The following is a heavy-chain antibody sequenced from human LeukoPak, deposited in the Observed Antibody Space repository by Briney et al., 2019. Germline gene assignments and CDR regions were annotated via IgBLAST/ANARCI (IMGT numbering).Heavy chain of an antibody. CDR3: TTGKVPLRGYYYDSSGHYNGEDY. Sequence: GGSLRLSCAASGFTFSNAWMSWVRQAPGKGLEWVCRIKSKTDGGTTDYAAPVKGRFTISRDDSKNTLYLQMNSLKTEDTAVYYCTTGKVPLRGYYYDSSGHYNGEDYWGQGTLVTVSS. CDR2: IKSKTDGGTT. D-gene: IGHD3-22*01. V-gene: IGHV3-15*01. J-gene: IGHJ4*02. CDR1: GFTFSNAW.